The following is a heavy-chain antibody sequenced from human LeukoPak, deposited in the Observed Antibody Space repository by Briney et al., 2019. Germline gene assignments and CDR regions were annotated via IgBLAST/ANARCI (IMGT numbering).Heavy chain of an antibody. J-gene: IGHJ4*02. CDR2: ISAYNGNT. D-gene: IGHD3-22*01. Sequence: ASVKVSCKASGYTFTSYGISWVRQAPGQGLEWMGWISAYNGNTNYAQKLQGRVTMTTDTSTSTAYMELRSLRSDDTAVYYCARLPKDRYYYDSSGYYYGDYWGQGTLVTVSS. CDR1: GYTFTSYG. CDR3: ARLPKDRYYYDSSGYYYGDY. V-gene: IGHV1-18*01.